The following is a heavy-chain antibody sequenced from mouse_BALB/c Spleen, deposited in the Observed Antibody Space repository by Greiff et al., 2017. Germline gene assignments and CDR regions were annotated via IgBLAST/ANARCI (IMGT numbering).Heavy chain of an antibody. CDR1: GFTFNTYA. J-gene: IGHJ4*01. CDR2: IRSKSNNYAT. CDR3: VRQGGYDGKYAMDY. V-gene: IGHV10-1*02. D-gene: IGHD2-14*01. Sequence: EVKLQESGGGLVQPKGSLKLSCAASGFTFNTYAMNWVRQAPGKGLEWVARIRSKSNNYATYYADSVKDRFTISRDDSQSMLYLQMNNLKTEDTAMYYCVRQGGYDGKYAMDYWGQGTSVTVSS.